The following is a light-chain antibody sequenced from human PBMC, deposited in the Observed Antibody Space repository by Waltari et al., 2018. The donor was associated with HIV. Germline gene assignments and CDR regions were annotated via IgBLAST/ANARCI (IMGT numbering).Light chain of an antibody. Sequence: VMTQSPDSLTVSLGERATISCTGNSSNIGAGYDVDWYQQLPGTAPKLLIYVNSHRPSGVPDRFSGSKSGTSASLAITGLQADDEADYYCQSYDSSLSVWVFGGGTKLTVL. CDR1: SSNIGAGYD. CDR3: QSYDSSLSVWV. V-gene: IGLV1-40*01. CDR2: VNS. J-gene: IGLJ3*02.